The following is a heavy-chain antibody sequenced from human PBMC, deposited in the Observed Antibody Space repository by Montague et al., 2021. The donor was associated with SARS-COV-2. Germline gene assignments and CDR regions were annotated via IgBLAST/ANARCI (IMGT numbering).Heavy chain of an antibody. D-gene: IGHD3-10*01. V-gene: IGHV4-59*13. CDR3: ARAGITMVRGVTRWYFGL. Sequence: SETLSLTCTVSSGSISSYYWSWIRQPPGKGLEWIGYIYYSGSTNYNPSLKSRVTISVDTSKNQFSLKLSSVTAADTAVYYCARAGITMVRGVTRWYFGLWGRGTLVTVSS. CDR2: IYYSGST. J-gene: IGHJ2*01. CDR1: SGSISSYY.